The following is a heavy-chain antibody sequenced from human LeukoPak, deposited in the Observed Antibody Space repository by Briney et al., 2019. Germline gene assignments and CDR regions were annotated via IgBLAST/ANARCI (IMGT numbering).Heavy chain of an antibody. J-gene: IGHJ4*02. D-gene: IGHD3-16*01. V-gene: IGHV4-30-4*08. CDR2: IYYSGST. Sequence: SWVRQPPGKGLEWIGYIYYSGSTYYNPSLKSRVTISVDTSKNQFSLKLSSVTAADTAVYYCAREVGRVTTSFDYWGQGTLVTVSS. CDR3: AREVGRVTTSFDY.